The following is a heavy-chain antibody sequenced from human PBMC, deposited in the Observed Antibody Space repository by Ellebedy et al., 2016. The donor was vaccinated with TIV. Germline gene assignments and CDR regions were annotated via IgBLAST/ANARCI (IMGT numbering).Heavy chain of an antibody. J-gene: IGHJ4*02. CDR3: ARGTGGYSGGAPPLRY. CDR2: INFDGSRS. V-gene: IGHV3-74*03. D-gene: IGHD1-26*01. Sequence: GESLKISCTTSGFTFSDYWMHWVRQAPGKGLVWVSLINFDGSRSTYADTVKGRFTISRDNAKSTLYLEMSSLRAEDTAVYYCARGTGGYSGGAPPLRYWGQGTLVTVSS. CDR1: GFTFSDYW.